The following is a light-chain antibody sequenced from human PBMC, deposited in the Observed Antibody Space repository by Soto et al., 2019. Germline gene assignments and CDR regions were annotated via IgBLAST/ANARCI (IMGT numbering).Light chain of an antibody. Sequence: DIPMTQSPSSVSASVGDRVTITCRASQDVSTWVAWYQRRPGKAPKLLMYATSTLQSGVPSRFSGSGSGTDFTLTISSLQPEDSATYYCLQHNSYPWTFGQGTKVEIK. V-gene: IGKV1-12*01. CDR3: LQHNSYPWT. CDR2: ATS. J-gene: IGKJ1*01. CDR1: QDVSTW.